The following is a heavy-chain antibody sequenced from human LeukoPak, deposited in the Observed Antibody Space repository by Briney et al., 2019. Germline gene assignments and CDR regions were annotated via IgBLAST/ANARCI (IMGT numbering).Heavy chain of an antibody. CDR1: GYSISSGYY. CDR2: IYHSGST. J-gene: IGHJ4*02. D-gene: IGHD3-10*01. CDR3: ARDRSGFGELLYPPAFDY. Sequence: PSETLSLTCTVSGYSISSGYYWGWIRPPPGKGLEWIGSIYHSGSTYYNPSLKSRVTISVDTSKNQFSLKLSSVTAADTAVYYCARDRSGFGELLYPPAFDYWGQGTLVTVSS. V-gene: IGHV4-38-2*02.